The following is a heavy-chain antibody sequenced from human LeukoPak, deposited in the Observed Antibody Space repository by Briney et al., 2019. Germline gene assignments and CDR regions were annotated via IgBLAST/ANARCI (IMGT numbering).Heavy chain of an antibody. CDR1: GYTFTSYG. CDR3: ARHRRNYYGTGGSPFDY. Sequence: ASVKVSCKASGYTFTSYGISWVRQAPGQGLEWMGWISAYNGNTNYAQKLQGRVTMTTDTSTSTAYMELRSLRSDDTAVYYCARHRRNYYGTGGSPFDYWGQGILVTVSS. CDR2: ISAYNGNT. V-gene: IGHV1-18*01. D-gene: IGHD2-8*02. J-gene: IGHJ4*02.